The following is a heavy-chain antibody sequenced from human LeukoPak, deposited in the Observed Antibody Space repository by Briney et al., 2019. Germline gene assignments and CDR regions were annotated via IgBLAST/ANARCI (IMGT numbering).Heavy chain of an antibody. V-gene: IGHV4-59*01. J-gene: IGHJ6*02. D-gene: IGHD5-12*01. CDR2: IYYSGIT. CDR1: GGSISSYY. Sequence: SETLSLTCSVSGGSISSYYWSWIRQPPGKGLEWLGYIYYSGITNYNPSLKSRVTISVDTSKNQFSLKLSSVTAADTAVYYCARGRKSGYYPYYYGMDVWGQGTTVTVSS. CDR3: ARGRKSGYYPYYYGMDV.